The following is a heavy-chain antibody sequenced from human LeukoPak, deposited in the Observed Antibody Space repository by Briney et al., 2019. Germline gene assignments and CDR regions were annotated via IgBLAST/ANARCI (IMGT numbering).Heavy chain of an antibody. D-gene: IGHD4-11*01. CDR3: TRDFVNNNKTTARLYYGMDV. Sequence: SETLSLTCAVSGGSISSGGYSWSWIRQPPGKGLEWIGYIYYTGSTNYNPSLKSRVTISRDTSKNQLSLKLSSMTAADTAIYYCTRDFVNNNKTTARLYYGMDVWGQETTVTVSS. CDR1: GGSISSGGYS. CDR2: IYYTGST. V-gene: IGHV4-61*08. J-gene: IGHJ6*02.